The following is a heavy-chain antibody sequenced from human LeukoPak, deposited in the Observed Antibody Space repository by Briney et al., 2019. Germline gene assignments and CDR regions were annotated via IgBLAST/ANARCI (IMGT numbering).Heavy chain of an antibody. V-gene: IGHV1-8*03. CDR3: ARGQRGFKVLYDILTGVRPQFIY. CDR1: GYTFTSYD. J-gene: IGHJ4*02. D-gene: IGHD3-9*01. Sequence: GASVKVSCKASGYTFTSYDINWVRQATGQGLEWMGWMNPNSGNTGYAQKFQGRVTITRNTSISTAYMELSSLRSEDTAVYYCARGQRGFKVLYDILTGVRPQFIYWGEGTLVTVSS. CDR2: MNPNSGNT.